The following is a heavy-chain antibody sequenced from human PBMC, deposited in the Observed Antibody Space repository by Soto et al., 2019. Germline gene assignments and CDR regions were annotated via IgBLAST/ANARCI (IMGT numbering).Heavy chain of an antibody. CDR3: AKGGHIDF. J-gene: IGHJ4*02. Sequence: QVQLVESGGGVVQPGRSLRLSCAASGFTFSSYGMHWVRQAPGKGLEWVAVIWYDGSNKYYADSVKGRFTISRDNSKNSLFLQLNSLRAEDTAVYYCAKGGHIDFCGQGTLVTVSS. D-gene: IGHD3-16*01. CDR1: GFTFSSYG. CDR2: IWYDGSNK. V-gene: IGHV3-33*06.